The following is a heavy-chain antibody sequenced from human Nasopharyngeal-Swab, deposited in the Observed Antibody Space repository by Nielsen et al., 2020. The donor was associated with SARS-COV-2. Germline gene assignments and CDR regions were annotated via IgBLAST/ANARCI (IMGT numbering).Heavy chain of an antibody. CDR1: GYTFTSYG. D-gene: IGHD2-2*01. J-gene: IGHJ3*02. CDR2: ISAYNGNT. Sequence: ASVKVPCKASGYTFTSYGISWVRQAPGQGLEWMGWISAYNGNTNYAQKLQGRVTMTTDTSTSTAYMELRSLRSDDTAVYYCASNPLYCSSTSCYHDAFDIWGQGTMVTVSS. CDR3: ASNPLYCSSTSCYHDAFDI. V-gene: IGHV1-18*01.